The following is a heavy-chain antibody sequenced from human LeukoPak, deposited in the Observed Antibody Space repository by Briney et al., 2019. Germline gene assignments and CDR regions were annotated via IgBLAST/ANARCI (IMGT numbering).Heavy chain of an antibody. CDR3: ATDPLRWSGYPR. V-gene: IGHV1-24*01. CDR1: GYTLTELS. Sequence: ASVKVSCKVSGYTLTELSMHWVRQAPGKGLEWMGGFDPEDGETIYAQKFQGRVTMTEDTSTDTAYMELSSLRSEDTAVYYCATDPLRWSGYPRWGQGTLVTVSS. D-gene: IGHD3-3*01. CDR2: FDPEDGET. J-gene: IGHJ4*02.